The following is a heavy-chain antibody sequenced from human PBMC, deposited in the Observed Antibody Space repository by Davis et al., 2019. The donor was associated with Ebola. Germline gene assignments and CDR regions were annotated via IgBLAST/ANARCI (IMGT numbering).Heavy chain of an antibody. CDR3: ARDSSYYGMDV. CDR1: GGSISSGGYY. J-gene: IGHJ6*02. D-gene: IGHD3-10*01. CDR2: IYYSGST. Sequence: PSETLPLTCTVSGGSISSGGYYWSWIRQHPGKGLEWIGYIYYSGSTYYNPSLKSRVTISVDTSKNQFSLKLSSVTAADTAVYYCARDSSYYGMDVWGQGTTVTVSS. V-gene: IGHV4-31*03.